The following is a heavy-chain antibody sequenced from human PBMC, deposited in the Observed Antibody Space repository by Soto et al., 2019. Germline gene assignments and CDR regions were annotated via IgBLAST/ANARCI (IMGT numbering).Heavy chain of an antibody. J-gene: IGHJ4*01. D-gene: IGHD3-16*01. V-gene: IGHV4-39*01. CDR2: VHYSGTT. CDR3: VRVNVFHFDF. Sequence: QPPGKGLEWIATVHYSGTTFYSPSLKSRVNISVDTSKNQFSLKLSSVTAADTAVYDCVRVNVFHFDFWG.